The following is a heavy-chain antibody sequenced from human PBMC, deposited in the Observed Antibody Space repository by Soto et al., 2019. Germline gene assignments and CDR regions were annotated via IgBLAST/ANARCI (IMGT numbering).Heavy chain of an antibody. V-gene: IGHV3-23*01. Sequence: GGSLRLSCAASGFTFSSYAMSWVSQAPRKGLEWVSGISGSGGSTYYADSVKGRFTISRDNSKITLYLQMNSLRAEDTAVYYCAKGTCKSGGSCYSTFDYWGQGTLVTVSS. CDR3: AKGTCKSGGSCYSTFDY. CDR1: GFTFSSYA. D-gene: IGHD2-15*01. J-gene: IGHJ4*02. CDR2: ISGSGGST.